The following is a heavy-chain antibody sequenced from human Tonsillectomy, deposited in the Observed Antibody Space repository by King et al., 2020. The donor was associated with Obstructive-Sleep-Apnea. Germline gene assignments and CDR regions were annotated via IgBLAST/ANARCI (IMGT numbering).Heavy chain of an antibody. CDR2: ISSSSSYI. J-gene: IGHJ4*02. D-gene: IGHD3-22*01. CDR3: ARNEINYYDSSGYYYRYYFDY. Sequence: VQLVESGGGLVKPGGSLRLSCAASGFTFSSYSMNWVRQAPGKGLEWVSSISSSSSYIYYADSVKGLFPISRDNAKNSLYLQMNSLRAEDTAVYYCARNEINYYDSSGYYYRYYFDYWGQGTLVTVSS. V-gene: IGHV3-21*01. CDR1: GFTFSSYS.